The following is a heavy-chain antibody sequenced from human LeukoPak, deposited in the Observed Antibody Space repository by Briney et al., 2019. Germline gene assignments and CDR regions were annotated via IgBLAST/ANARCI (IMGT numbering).Heavy chain of an antibody. D-gene: IGHD3-22*01. CDR3: ARVSYEAHYYDSSGYYVPDY. V-gene: IGHV4-61*01. CDR2: IYYSGST. J-gene: IGHJ4*02. CDR1: GGSVSSGSYY. Sequence: PSETLSLTCTVSGGSVSSGSYYWSWIRQPPGKGLEWIGDIYYSGSTNYNPSLKSRVTISVDTSKNQFSLKLSSVTAADTAVYYCARVSYEAHYYDSSGYYVPDYWGQGTLVTVSS.